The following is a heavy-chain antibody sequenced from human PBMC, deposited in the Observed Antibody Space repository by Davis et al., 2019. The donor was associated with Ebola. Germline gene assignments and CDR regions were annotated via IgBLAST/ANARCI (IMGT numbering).Heavy chain of an antibody. D-gene: IGHD6-19*01. V-gene: IGHV4-39*01. CDR1: GDSISSPTSY. Sequence: SETLSLTCTVSGDSISSPTSYWGWIRQPPGKGLEWIGSIYYSGSTYYNPSLKSRVTISVDTSKNQFSLKLSSVTAADTAVYYCARRPGSGWPNWFDPWGQGTLVTVSS. CDR2: IYYSGST. J-gene: IGHJ5*02. CDR3: ARRPGSGWPNWFDP.